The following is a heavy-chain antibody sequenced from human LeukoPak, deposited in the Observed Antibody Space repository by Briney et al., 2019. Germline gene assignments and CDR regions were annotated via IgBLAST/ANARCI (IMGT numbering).Heavy chain of an antibody. CDR3: AKELRPNDY. Sequence: GASLRLSCAASGITLSNSAMSWVRQAPGKGLEWVSAISRSGDRTFYADSVKGRFTISRDSSIDTLFLQMNSLRAEDTAVYFCAKELRPNDYWGQGTLVTVSS. V-gene: IGHV3-23*01. D-gene: IGHD2-15*01. CDR2: ISRSGDRT. CDR1: GITLSNSA. J-gene: IGHJ4*02.